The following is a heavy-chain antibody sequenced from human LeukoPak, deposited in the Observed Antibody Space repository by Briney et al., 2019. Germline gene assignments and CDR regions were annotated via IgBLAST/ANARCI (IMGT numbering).Heavy chain of an antibody. V-gene: IGHV4-34*01. J-gene: IGHJ4*02. CDR2: INHSGST. CDR3: ARRQGHYSSGWYLDY. D-gene: IGHD6-19*01. CDR1: GGSISSYY. Sequence: SETLSLTCTVSGGSISSYYWSWIRQPPGKGLEWIGEINHSGSTNYNPSLKSRVTISVDTSKNQFSLKLSSVTAADTAVYYCARRQGHYSSGWYLDYWGQGTLVTVSS.